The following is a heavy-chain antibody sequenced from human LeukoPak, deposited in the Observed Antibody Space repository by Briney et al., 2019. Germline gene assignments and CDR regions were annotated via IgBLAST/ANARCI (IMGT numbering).Heavy chain of an antibody. CDR3: ASIVGATWGVDC. D-gene: IGHD1-26*01. CDR2: IYHSGST. CDR1: GGSISSGGYY. J-gene: IGHJ4*02. V-gene: IGHV4-30-2*01. Sequence: SETLSLTCTVSGGSISSGGYYWSWIRQPPGKGLEWIGYIYHSGSTYYNPSLKSRVTISVDRSKNQFSLKLSSVTAADTAVYYCASIVGATWGVDCWGQGTLVTVSS.